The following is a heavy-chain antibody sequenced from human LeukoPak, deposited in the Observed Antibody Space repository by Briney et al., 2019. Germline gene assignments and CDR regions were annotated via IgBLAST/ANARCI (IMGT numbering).Heavy chain of an antibody. J-gene: IGHJ1*01. CDR3: ARDPYDFWSGYYLPAWFQH. D-gene: IGHD3-3*01. CDR1: GFTFSSYS. Sequence: PGGSLRLSCAASGFTFSSYSMNWVRQAPGKGLEWVSSISSSSSYIYYADSVKGRFTISRDNAKNSLYLQMSSLRSDDTAVYYCARDPYDFWSGYYLPAWFQHWGQGTLVTVSS. V-gene: IGHV3-21*04. CDR2: ISSSSSYI.